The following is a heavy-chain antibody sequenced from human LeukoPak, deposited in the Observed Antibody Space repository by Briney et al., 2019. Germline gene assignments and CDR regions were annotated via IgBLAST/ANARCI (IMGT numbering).Heavy chain of an antibody. Sequence: SVKVSCKASGGTFSSYAISWVRQAPGQGLEWMGRIIPILGIANYAQKFQGRVTITADKSTSTAYMELSSLRSEDTAVYYCARGRSGSYGLYFDYWGQGTLITVSS. CDR1: GGTFSSYA. J-gene: IGHJ4*02. D-gene: IGHD3-10*01. V-gene: IGHV1-69*04. CDR3: ARGRSGSYGLYFDY. CDR2: IIPILGIA.